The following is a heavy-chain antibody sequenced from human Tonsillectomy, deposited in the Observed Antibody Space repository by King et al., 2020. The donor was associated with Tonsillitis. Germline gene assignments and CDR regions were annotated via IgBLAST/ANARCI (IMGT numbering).Heavy chain of an antibody. D-gene: IGHD1-1*01. V-gene: IGHV3-48*01. CDR1: GFTFSSYN. Sequence: VQLVESGGGLVQPGGSLRLSCAASGFTFSSYNMNWVRQAPGKGLEWVSYISFGSGNIYYADSVKGRFTISRDNAKNSLYLQMNSLRAEDTAVYYCAREQRPNGMDVWGQGTTVTVSS. CDR3: AREQRPNGMDV. J-gene: IGHJ6*02. CDR2: ISFGSGNI.